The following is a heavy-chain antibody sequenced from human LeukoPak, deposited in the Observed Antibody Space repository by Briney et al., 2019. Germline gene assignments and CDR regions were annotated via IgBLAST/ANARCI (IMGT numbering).Heavy chain of an antibody. V-gene: IGHV3-23*01. D-gene: IGHD2-2*01. J-gene: IGHJ4*02. CDR2: ISGSGGST. CDR1: GFTFSSYA. Sequence: GGSLNPSGAASGFTFSSYAMSWVRQAPGKGLKGVSAISGSGGSTYYADSVKGRFTISRDNSKNTLYLQMNSLRAEDTAVYYCAKDVVVPAATDYWGQGTLVTVSS. CDR3: AKDVVVPAATDY.